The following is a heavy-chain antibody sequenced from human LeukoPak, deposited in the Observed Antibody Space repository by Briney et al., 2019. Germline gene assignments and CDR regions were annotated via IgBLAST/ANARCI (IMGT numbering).Heavy chain of an antibody. CDR1: GGSISSYY. Sequence: SETLSLTCTVSGGSISSYYWNWIRQPPGKGLEWIGYIYYSGGTNYNPSLKSRVTISVDTSKNQFSLKLSSVTAADTAVYYCARSSLWFGESRTNWFDPWGQGTLVTVSS. D-gene: IGHD3-10*01. J-gene: IGHJ5*02. V-gene: IGHV4-59*01. CDR2: IYYSGGT. CDR3: ARSSLWFGESRTNWFDP.